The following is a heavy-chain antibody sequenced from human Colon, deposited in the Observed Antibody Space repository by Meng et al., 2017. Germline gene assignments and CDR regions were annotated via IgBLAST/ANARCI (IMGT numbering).Heavy chain of an antibody. CDR3: GRGLTGYHAHTDY. CDR2: TYHTGST. CDR1: GASINSYY. D-gene: IGHD3-9*01. J-gene: IGHJ4*02. V-gene: IGHV4-59*12. Sequence: VHLLSPGAGAQKRCDHLSLACNVVGASINSYYWSWIRQPPGKGLEWIGYTYHTGSTNYNPSLQSRVTISADSSKNQVSLNLNSVTAADTAVYYCGRGLTGYHAHTDYWGQGTLVTVSS.